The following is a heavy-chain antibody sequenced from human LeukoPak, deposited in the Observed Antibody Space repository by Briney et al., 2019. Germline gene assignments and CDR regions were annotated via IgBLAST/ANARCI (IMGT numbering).Heavy chain of an antibody. D-gene: IGHD4-23*01. Sequence: GGSLRLSCAASGFTFSSYSMNWVRQAPGKGLEWVSSISSSGSYIYYADSVKGRFTISRDNAKNSLYLQMNSLRAEDTAVYYCARVEGGNSYFPWGQGTLVTVSS. J-gene: IGHJ5*02. V-gene: IGHV3-21*01. CDR2: ISSSGSYI. CDR1: GFTFSSYS. CDR3: ARVEGGNSYFP.